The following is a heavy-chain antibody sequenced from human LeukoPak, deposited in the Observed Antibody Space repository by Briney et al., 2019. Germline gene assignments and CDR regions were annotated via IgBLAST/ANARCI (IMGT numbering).Heavy chain of an antibody. V-gene: IGHV1-2*04. CDR2: INPNSGGT. CDR3: ARGLINGHDFDY. J-gene: IGHJ4*02. CDR1: GYTFTGYY. Sequence: GASVKVSCKASGYTFTGYYMHWVRQAPGQGLEWMGWINPNSGGTNYAQKFQGWVTLTRDTSISTAYMDLSRLTSDDTAVYYCARGLINGHDFDYWGQGTLVTVSS. D-gene: IGHD1-20*01.